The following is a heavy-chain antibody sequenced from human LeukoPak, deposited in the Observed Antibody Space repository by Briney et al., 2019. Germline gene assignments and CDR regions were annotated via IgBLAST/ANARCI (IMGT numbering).Heavy chain of an antibody. V-gene: IGHV3-23*01. CDR3: AKDQIGVLPDAFDI. CDR1: GFTFSNYA. D-gene: IGHD3-10*01. CDR2: IRGNGGGT. Sequence: PGGSLRLSCAASGFTFSNYAMTWVRQAPGKGLEWVSSIRGNGGGTFYADSVKGRLTISRDNSENTLFLQMNSLRADDAAIYYCAKDQIGVLPDAFDIWGQGTMVSVSS. J-gene: IGHJ3*02.